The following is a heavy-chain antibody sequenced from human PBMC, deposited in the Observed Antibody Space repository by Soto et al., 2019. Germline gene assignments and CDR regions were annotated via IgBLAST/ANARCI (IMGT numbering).Heavy chain of an antibody. V-gene: IGHV3-30*18. D-gene: IGHD1-7*01. CDR3: AKDRGLELLRY. CDR1: GFTFSSYG. CDR2: ISYDGSNK. Sequence: GGSLRLSCAASGFTFSSYGMHWVRQAPGKGLEWVAVISYDGSNKYYADSVKGRFTISRDNSKNTLYLQMNSLRAEDTAVYYCAKDRGLELLRYWSQGTLVTVS. J-gene: IGHJ4*02.